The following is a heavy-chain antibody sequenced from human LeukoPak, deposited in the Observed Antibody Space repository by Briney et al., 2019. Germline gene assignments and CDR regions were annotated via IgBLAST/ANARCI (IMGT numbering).Heavy chain of an antibody. CDR3: AKDGVAAADVDY. CDR2: ISGSGGST. V-gene: IGHV3-23*01. J-gene: IGHJ4*02. CDR1: GFTFSSYA. D-gene: IGHD6-13*01. Sequence: GGSLRLSCAVSGFTFSSYAMSWVRQAPGKGLEWVSAISGSGGSTYYADSVKGRFTISRDNSKNTLYLQMNSMRAEDTAVYYCAKDGVAAADVDYWGQGTLVTVSS.